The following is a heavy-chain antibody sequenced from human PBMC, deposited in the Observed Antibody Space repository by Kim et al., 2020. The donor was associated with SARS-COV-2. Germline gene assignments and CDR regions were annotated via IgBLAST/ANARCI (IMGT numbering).Heavy chain of an antibody. Sequence: GGSLRLSCAASGFTFSSYSMNWVRQAPGKGLEWVSSISSSSSYIYYADSVKGRFTISRDNAKNSLYLQMNSLRAEDTAVYYCASSTVRYYGMDVWGQGTTVTVSS. V-gene: IGHV3-21*01. CDR1: GFTFSSYS. J-gene: IGHJ6*02. D-gene: IGHD3-22*01. CDR3: ASSTVRYYGMDV. CDR2: ISSSSSYI.